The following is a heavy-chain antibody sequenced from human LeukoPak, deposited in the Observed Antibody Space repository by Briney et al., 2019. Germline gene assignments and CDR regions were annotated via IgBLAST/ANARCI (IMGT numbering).Heavy chain of an antibody. V-gene: IGHV4-61*02. CDR3: ARVKSGIAGFDP. D-gene: IGHD6-13*01. Sequence: PSETLSLTCTVSGGSISSGSYYWSWIRQPAGKGLEWIGRIYTSGSTNYNPSLKSRVTISVDTSKNQFSLKLSSVTAADTAVYYCARVKSGIAGFDPWGQGTLVTVSS. CDR2: IYTSGST. J-gene: IGHJ5*02. CDR1: GGSISSGSYY.